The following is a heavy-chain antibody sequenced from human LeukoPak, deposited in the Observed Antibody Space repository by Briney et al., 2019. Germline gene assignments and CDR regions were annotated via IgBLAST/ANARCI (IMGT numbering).Heavy chain of an antibody. V-gene: IGHV4-4*07. CDR1: GASLTIYY. CDR2: YASGTT. D-gene: IGHD7-27*01. CDR3: ATGDYSFDN. Sequence: PSETLSLTCSVSGASLTIYYWNWIRQPAGKGLEWIGRYASGTTTHNPSLKSQFSMSIDASKNQISLKLTSVTAADTAVYYCATGDYSFDNWGQGTLVTVTP. J-gene: IGHJ4*02.